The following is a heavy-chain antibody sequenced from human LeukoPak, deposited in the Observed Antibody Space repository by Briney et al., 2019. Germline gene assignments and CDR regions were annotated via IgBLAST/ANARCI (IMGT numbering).Heavy chain of an antibody. Sequence: GESLKISCQGSGYTFPNYWIGWVRQMPGKGLEWMGIIYPGDSTTRYSPSFQGQVTISADKSISTAYLQWSSLKASDTAMYYCARLRGDSTTYYLYYFDYWGQGTLVTVSS. J-gene: IGHJ4*02. CDR2: IYPGDSTT. CDR1: GYTFPNYW. CDR3: ARLRGDSTTYYLYYFDY. V-gene: IGHV5-51*01. D-gene: IGHD2/OR15-2a*01.